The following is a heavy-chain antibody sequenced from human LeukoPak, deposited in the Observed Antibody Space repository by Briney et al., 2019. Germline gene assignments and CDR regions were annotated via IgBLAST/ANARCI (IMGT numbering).Heavy chain of an antibody. CDR2: LSGSGQSA. V-gene: IGHV3-23*01. D-gene: IGHD4-17*01. J-gene: IGHJ3*02. CDR1: GFSLHSYA. Sequence: GGSLRLSCAASGFSLHSYAITWVRQAPGKGLEWVSSLSGSGQSAHYADSVQGRFTISRDNSRNTLFLQMNSLRVEDTATYYCAKLVDYAALDAGDIWGQGTVVTVSS. CDR3: AKLVDYAALDAGDI.